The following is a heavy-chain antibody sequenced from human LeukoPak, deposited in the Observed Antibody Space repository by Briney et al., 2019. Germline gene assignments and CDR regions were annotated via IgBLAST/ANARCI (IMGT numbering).Heavy chain of an antibody. CDR1: GGSISSYY. CDR2: IYYSGNT. Sequence: SETLSLTCTVSGGSISSYYWSWIRQPPGKGLEWIGYIYYSGNTNYNPSLKSRVTISVDTSKNQFSLKLSSVTAADTAVYYCARDGTTGLDYWGQGTLVTVSS. D-gene: IGHD1-7*01. J-gene: IGHJ4*02. CDR3: ARDGTTGLDY. V-gene: IGHV4-59*01.